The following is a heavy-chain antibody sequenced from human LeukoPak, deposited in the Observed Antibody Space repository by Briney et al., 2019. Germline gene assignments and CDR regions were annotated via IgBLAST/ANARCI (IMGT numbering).Heavy chain of an antibody. CDR1: GYTFTSHD. D-gene: IGHD5-24*01. J-gene: IGHJ6*03. CDR3: ARGGRRWLERNYYMDV. CDR2: MNTNSGNT. V-gene: IGHV1-8*02. Sequence: GASVKVSCKASGYTFTSHDINWVRQATGQGLEWMGWMNTNSGNTGYAQKFQGRVTMTRNTSISTAYMELSSLRSEDTAVYYCARGGRRWLERNYYMDVWGKGTTVTISS.